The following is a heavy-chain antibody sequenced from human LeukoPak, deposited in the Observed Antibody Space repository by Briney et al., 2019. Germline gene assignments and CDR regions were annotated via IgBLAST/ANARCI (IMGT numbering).Heavy chain of an antibody. Sequence: QTGGSLRLSCAASGFTFSSYAMSWVRQAPGKGLEWVSAISGSGGSTYYADSVRGRFTISRDNSKNTLYLQMNSLRAEDTAVYYCAKDHRVTYYYDSSGYYYDYWGQGTLVTVSS. CDR3: AKDHRVTYYYDSSGYYYDY. D-gene: IGHD3-22*01. J-gene: IGHJ4*02. CDR1: GFTFSSYA. V-gene: IGHV3-23*01. CDR2: ISGSGGST.